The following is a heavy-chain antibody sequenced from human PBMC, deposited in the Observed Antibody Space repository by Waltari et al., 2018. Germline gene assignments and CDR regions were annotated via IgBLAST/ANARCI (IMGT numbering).Heavy chain of an antibody. CDR1: GGSFSGYY. CDR3: ARYLVVTPKAYYFDY. J-gene: IGHJ4*02. CDR2: INHSGST. Sequence: QVQLQQWGAGLLKPSETLSLTCAVYGGSFSGYYWSWVRQPPGKGLEWIGEINHSGSTNYNPSRKSRVTISVDTSKNQFSLKLSSVTAADTAVYYCARYLVVTPKAYYFDYWGQGTLVTVSS. D-gene: IGHD2-21*02. V-gene: IGHV4-34*01.